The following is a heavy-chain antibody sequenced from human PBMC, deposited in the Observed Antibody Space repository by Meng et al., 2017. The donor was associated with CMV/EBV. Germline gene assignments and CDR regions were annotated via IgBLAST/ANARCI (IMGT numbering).Heavy chain of an antibody. CDR1: GYTFTGYY. Sequence: QGRRGPVGDGVKKPGAAVKVSCMAPGYTFTGYYMHWVRQAPGQGLEWMGWINPNSGGTNYAQKVQGRVTMTRDTSISTAYMELSRLRSDDTAVYYCARVPVRGEMATPAGYWGQGTLVTVSS. CDR2: INPNSGGT. CDR3: ARVPVRGEMATPAGY. V-gene: IGHV1-2*02. D-gene: IGHD5-24*01. J-gene: IGHJ4*02.